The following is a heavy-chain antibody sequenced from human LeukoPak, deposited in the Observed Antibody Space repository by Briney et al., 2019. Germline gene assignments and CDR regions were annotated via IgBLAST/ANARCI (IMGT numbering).Heavy chain of an antibody. CDR2: IYYSGST. CDR1: GGSISSSSYY. D-gene: IGHD6-6*01. V-gene: IGHV4-39*07. Sequence: SETLSLTCTVSGGSISSSSYYWGWIRQPPGKGLEWIGSIYYSGSTYYNPSLKSRVTISVDTSKNQFSLKLSSMTAADTAVYYCARGPYSSSSMYRMDVWGKGTTVTVSS. J-gene: IGHJ6*03. CDR3: ARGPYSSSSMYRMDV.